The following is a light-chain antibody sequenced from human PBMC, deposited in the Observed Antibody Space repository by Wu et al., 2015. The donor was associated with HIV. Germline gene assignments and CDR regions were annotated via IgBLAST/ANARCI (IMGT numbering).Light chain of an antibody. J-gene: IGKJ2*03. CDR2: KAS. Sequence: DIQMTQSPSTLSASVGDRVTITCRASQTINSWLAWYQQKLGKAPKLLMFKASSLETGVPSRFSGSGSGTEFTLTISSLQPDDFATYHCQQYSTSPYSFGQGTKVEMK. CDR3: QQYSTSPYS. V-gene: IGKV1-5*03. CDR1: QTINSW.